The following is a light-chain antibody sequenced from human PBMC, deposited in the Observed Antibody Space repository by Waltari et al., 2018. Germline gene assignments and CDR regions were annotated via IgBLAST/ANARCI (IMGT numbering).Light chain of an antibody. Sequence: DIQMTQSPSTLSASVGDRVTITCRASQSISTSLAWYQPKKGKAPNLLIFEASTLQSGVPSRFSGSGSGTEFTLTISSLQPDDFATYYCQQLNYHLFTFGPGTTVDIK. CDR3: QQLNYHLFT. V-gene: IGKV1-5*03. CDR2: EAS. CDR1: QSISTS. J-gene: IGKJ3*01.